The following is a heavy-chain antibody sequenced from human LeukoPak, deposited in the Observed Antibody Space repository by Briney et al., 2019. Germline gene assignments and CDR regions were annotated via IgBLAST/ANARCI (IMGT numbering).Heavy chain of an antibody. V-gene: IGHV7-4-1*02. CDR2: INTNTGNP. J-gene: IGHJ4*02. Sequence: GASVKVSCKASGYTFTSYAMNWVRQAPGQGLEWMGWINTNTGNPTYAQGFTGRFVFSLDTSVSTAYLQISSLKAEDTAVYYCARVDSSGWFSSLDYWGQGTLVTVSS. CDR1: GYTFTSYA. D-gene: IGHD6-19*01. CDR3: ARVDSSGWFSSLDY.